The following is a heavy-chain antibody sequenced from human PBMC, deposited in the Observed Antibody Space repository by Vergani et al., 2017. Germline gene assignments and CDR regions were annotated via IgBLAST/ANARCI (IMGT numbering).Heavy chain of an antibody. Sequence: QVQLQESGPGLVKPSQTLSLTCTVSGGSISSGGYYWSWIRQHPGKGLEWIGYIYYSGSTYYNPSLKSRVTISVDTSKNQFSLKLSSVTAADTAVYYCARERAPFTMIVVVTPDYWGQGTLVTVSS. CDR2: IYYSGST. CDR1: GGSISSGGYY. D-gene: IGHD3-22*01. J-gene: IGHJ4*02. V-gene: IGHV4-31*03. CDR3: ARERAPFTMIVVVTPDY.